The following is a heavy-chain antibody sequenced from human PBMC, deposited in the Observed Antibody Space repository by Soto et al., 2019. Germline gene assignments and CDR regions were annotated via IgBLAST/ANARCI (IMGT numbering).Heavy chain of an antibody. CDR3: ARYNWNYCDY. Sequence: RLSCAASGFPFDYYAMHWVRQAPGKGLEWVSGISWNSGSIGYADSVKGRFTISRDNAKNSLYLQMNSLRAEDTALYYCARYNWNYCDYWGQGTLVTVSS. CDR1: GFPFDYYA. CDR2: ISWNSGSI. V-gene: IGHV3-9*01. J-gene: IGHJ4*02. D-gene: IGHD1-1*01.